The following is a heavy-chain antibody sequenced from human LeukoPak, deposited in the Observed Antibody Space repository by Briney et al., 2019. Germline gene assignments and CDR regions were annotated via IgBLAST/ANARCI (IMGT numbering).Heavy chain of an antibody. CDR1: GGSISSSSYY. V-gene: IGHV4-39*01. D-gene: IGHD5-12*01. CDR3: ARYSGYEGFDY. CDR2: IYYSGST. J-gene: IGHJ4*02. Sequence: MTSEILCLTCTVSGGSISSSSYYWGWIRQPPGKGLEWIGSIYYSGSTYYNPSLKSRVTISVDTSKNQFSLKLSSVTAADTAVYYCARYSGYEGFDYWGQGTLVTVSS.